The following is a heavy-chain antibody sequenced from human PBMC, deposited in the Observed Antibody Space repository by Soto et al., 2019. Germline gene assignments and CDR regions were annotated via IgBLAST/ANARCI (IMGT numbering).Heavy chain of an antibody. D-gene: IGHD4-17*01. CDR3: ARDCDGDYGDAFDI. CDR2: INPNSGGT. V-gene: IGHV1-2*02. J-gene: IGHJ3*02. CDR1: GYTFTGYY. Sequence: ASVKVSCKASGYTFTGYYMHWVRQAPGQGLEWMGWINPNSGGTNYAQKFQGRVTMTRDTSISTAYMELSRLRSDDTAVYYCARDCDGDYGDAFDIWGQGTMVTVSS.